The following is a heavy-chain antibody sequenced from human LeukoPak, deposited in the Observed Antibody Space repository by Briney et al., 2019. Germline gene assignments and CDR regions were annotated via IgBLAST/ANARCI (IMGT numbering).Heavy chain of an antibody. Sequence: ASVKVSCKASGYTFTSFYMHWVRQAPGQGLEWVGIINPSGGSTSYAQKFQGRVTMTRDTSTSTVYMELSSLRSEDTAVYYCARGRLGYCSSTSCYGEYFQHWGQGTLVTFSS. CDR3: ARGRLGYCSSTSCYGEYFQH. CDR2: INPSGGST. CDR1: GYTFTSFY. V-gene: IGHV1-46*01. J-gene: IGHJ1*01. D-gene: IGHD2-2*01.